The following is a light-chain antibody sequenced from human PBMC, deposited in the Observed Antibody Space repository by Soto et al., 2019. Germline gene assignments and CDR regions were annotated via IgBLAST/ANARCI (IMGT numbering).Light chain of an antibody. J-gene: IGKJ3*01. Sequence: DIQMTQSPSSLSASVGARVSITCQASQDIRTSLSWFQQKPGRAPKLLIYGASSLETGVPSRFRGSGSGTDFTFTIISLQPEDIATYYCPHCANLPPFTFGPGTTVDIK. CDR3: PHCANLPPFT. CDR1: QDIRTS. CDR2: GAS. V-gene: IGKV1-33*01.